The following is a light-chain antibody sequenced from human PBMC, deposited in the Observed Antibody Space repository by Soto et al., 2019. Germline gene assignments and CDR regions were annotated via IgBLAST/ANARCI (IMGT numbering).Light chain of an antibody. J-gene: IGKJ5*01. CDR1: QSISIY. CDR3: QQTYTTPEIT. Sequence: DIQMTESPSSLSASVGERVTITSRASQSISIYLNWYQLKPGKAPNLLMYGASCLKSGVPTRFSGSGSGTDFTLNISSLQPEDFAIYYCQQTYTTPEITFGQGTRLEIK. CDR2: GAS. V-gene: IGKV1-39*01.